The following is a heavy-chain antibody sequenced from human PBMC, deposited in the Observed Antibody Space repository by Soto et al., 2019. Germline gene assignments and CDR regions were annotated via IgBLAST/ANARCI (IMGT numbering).Heavy chain of an antibody. J-gene: IGHJ5*02. V-gene: IGHV3-21*01. D-gene: IGHD3-16*01. CDR1: GFSFSTYN. CDR3: VRQQYDFLVDP. Sequence: GVLRLSCAASGFSFSTYNMNWVRQAPGKGLEWVSSIDASSTHIYYADSVKGRFTISRDNGKSSLYLQMDSLRAEDTALYYCVRQQYDFLVDPWGQGTLVTVSS. CDR2: IDASSTHI.